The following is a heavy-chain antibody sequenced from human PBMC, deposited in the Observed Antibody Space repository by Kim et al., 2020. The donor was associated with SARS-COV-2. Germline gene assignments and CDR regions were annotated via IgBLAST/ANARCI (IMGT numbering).Heavy chain of an antibody. CDR1: GFTFGRSG. J-gene: IGHJ4*02. D-gene: IGHD2-21*02. Sequence: GGSLRLSCAASGFTFGRSGMHWLRQAPDKGLEWVAAISLDGSERSYLDSVKGRFTISRDNTKNTLSLQLNSLRVEDTAVYYCAKAMTVVTPTFDYWGPGALVTGSS. CDR2: ISLDGSER. V-gene: IGHV3-30*18. CDR3: AKAMTVVTPTFDY.